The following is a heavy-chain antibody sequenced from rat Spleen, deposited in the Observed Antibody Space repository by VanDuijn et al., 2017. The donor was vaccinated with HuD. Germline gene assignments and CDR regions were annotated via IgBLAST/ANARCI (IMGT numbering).Heavy chain of an antibody. V-gene: IGHV2S63*01. J-gene: IGHJ4*01. CDR3: TRALVNYYVMDA. CDR2: MWRGGST. Sequence: EVQLKESGPGLVQPSQTLSLTCTVSGFSLTDYSVHGVRQPPGKGLAWMVVMWRGGSTAYNSALKSRLSISRDTSKSQVFLKMNSLQTEDTAIYYCTRALVNYYVMDAWGQGASVTVSS. CDR1: GFSLTDYS.